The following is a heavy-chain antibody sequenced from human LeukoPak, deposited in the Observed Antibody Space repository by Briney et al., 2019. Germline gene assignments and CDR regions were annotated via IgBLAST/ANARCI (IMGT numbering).Heavy chain of an antibody. V-gene: IGHV3-23*01. CDR3: AKHFSGSYYVGVFDY. CDR2: ISGSGGST. CDR1: GFTFSSYA. D-gene: IGHD1-26*01. Sequence: PGGSLRPSCAASGFTFSSYAMSWVRQAPGKGLEWVSAISGSGGSTYYADSVKGRFTISRDNSKNTLYLQMNSLRAEDTAVYYCAKHFSGSYYVGVFDYWGQGTLVTVSS. J-gene: IGHJ4*02.